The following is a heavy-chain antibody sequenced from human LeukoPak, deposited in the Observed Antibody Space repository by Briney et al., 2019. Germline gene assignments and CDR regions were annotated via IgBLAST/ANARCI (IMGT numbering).Heavy chain of an antibody. CDR2: IYYSGST. D-gene: IGHD3-3*01. J-gene: IGHJ4*02. CDR3: ARGTFWSGYYHDY. CDR1: GGSIISGDFY. Sequence: SQTLSLTCIVSGGSIISGDFYWSWIRQPPGKGLEYIGYIYYSGSTYYNPSLKNRLTISLNTSKTQVSLKLSSVTAADTAVYYCARGTFWSGYYHDYWGQGTLVTVSS. V-gene: IGHV4-30-4*01.